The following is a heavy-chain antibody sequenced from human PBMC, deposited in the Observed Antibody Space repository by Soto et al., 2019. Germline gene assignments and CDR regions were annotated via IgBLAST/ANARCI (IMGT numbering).Heavy chain of an antibody. J-gene: IGHJ4*02. V-gene: IGHV3-13*01. D-gene: IGHD6-13*01. CDR2: IGTAGDT. CDR1: GFTFSSYD. CDR3: ARVGANSSSWFDD. Sequence: GSLRLSCAASGFTFSSYDMHWVRQATGKGLEWVSAIGTAGDTYYPGSVKGRFTISRENAKNSLYLQMNSLRAEDTAVYYCARVGANSSSWFDDWGQGTLVTVSS.